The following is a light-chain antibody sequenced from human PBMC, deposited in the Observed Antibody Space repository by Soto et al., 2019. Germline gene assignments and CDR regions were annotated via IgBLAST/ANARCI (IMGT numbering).Light chain of an antibody. Sequence: EVVMTQSPDTLSVSPGERATLSCRASQSVSSNLAWYQQKPGQAPRLLIYAASTRATGIPARFSGSGSGTEFTLTISSLQSEDFAVYCCQQYNNWPKTFGQGTKVEI. CDR3: QQYNNWPKT. CDR2: AAS. V-gene: IGKV3-15*01. CDR1: QSVSSN. J-gene: IGKJ1*01.